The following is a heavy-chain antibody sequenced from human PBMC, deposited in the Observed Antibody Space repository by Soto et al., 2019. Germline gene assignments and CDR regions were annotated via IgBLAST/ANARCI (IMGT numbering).Heavy chain of an antibody. D-gene: IGHD5-18*01. CDR2: IIPIFGTA. Sequence: QVQLVQSGAEVKKPGSSVKVSCKASGGTFSSYAISWVRKAPGQGLEWMGGIIPIFGTANYAQKFQGRVTITADESTSTAYMELSRLRAEDTAVYYCASEGAIGRTAMGVSYYYYGMDVWGQGTTVTVSS. J-gene: IGHJ6*02. CDR1: GGTFSSYA. V-gene: IGHV1-69*12. CDR3: ASEGAIGRTAMGVSYYYYGMDV.